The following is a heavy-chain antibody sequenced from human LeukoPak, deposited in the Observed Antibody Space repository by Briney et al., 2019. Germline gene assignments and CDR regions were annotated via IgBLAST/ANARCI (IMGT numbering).Heavy chain of an antibody. CDR3: ARWLGKGFDM. J-gene: IGHJ3*02. V-gene: IGHV4-38-2*01. CDR1: GSSINTNSY. D-gene: IGHD3-22*01. CDR2: SHHGGNT. Sequence: SETLSLTCSVSGSSINTNSYWAWIRQTPGTGLEWIGSSHHGGNTYYHPSLKSRVTISIDMSKNQFSLELYFVTAADTAVYYCARWLGKGFDMWGQGTVVTVSS.